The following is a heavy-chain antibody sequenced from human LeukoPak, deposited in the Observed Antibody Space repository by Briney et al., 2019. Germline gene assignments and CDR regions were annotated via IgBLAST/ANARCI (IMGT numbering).Heavy chain of an antibody. J-gene: IGHJ4*02. CDR3: TRDYAGSPDY. CDR2: IHGDGSTT. Sequence: GGSLSLSCTASGFTFSTYWTNWVRQRPGKGLVWVALIHGDGSTTTHADSVKGRVAISRDNAKNTAYLQMNSLRDEDTAVYFCTRDYAGSPDYWGQGTLVTVS. CDR1: GFTFSTYW. V-gene: IGHV3-74*03. D-gene: IGHD3-10*01.